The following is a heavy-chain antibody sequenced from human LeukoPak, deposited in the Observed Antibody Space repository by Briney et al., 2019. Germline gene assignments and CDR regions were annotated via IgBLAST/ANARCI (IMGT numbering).Heavy chain of an antibody. CDR2: INAGNGNT. CDR1: GYTFTSYA. CDR3: ARVSVDTAMVTDY. J-gene: IGHJ4*02. V-gene: IGHV1-3*01. D-gene: IGHD5-18*01. Sequence: ASVKVSCKASGYTFTSYAMHWVRQAPGQRLEWMGWINAGNGNTKYSQKFQGRVTITADESTSTAYMELSSLRSEDTAVYYCARVSVDTAMVTDYWGQGTLVTVSS.